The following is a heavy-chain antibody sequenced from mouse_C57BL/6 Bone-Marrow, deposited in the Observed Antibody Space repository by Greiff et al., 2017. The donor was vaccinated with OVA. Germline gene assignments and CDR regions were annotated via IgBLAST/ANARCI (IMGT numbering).Heavy chain of an antibody. J-gene: IGHJ2*01. V-gene: IGHV1-54*01. CDR3: ARGLCLDY. Sequence: VQLQESGAELVRPGTSVKVSCKASGYAFTNYLIEWVKQRPGQGLEWIGVINPGSGGTNYNEKFKGKATMTADKSSSTAYMQLSSLTSEDSAVYFCARGLCLDYWGQGTTLTVSS. CDR1: GYAFTNYL. CDR2: INPGSGGT. D-gene: IGHD6-1*01.